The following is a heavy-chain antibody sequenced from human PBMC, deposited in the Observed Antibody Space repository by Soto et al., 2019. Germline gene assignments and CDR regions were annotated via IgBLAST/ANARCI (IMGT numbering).Heavy chain of an antibody. CDR3: AKVPNGY. V-gene: IGHV3-23*01. CDR1: GFTFSSFA. Sequence: PRLSCAASGFTFSSFAMSWVRQPPGKGLEWVSAISGSGGSPYYADSVKGRFTISRDNSKNTLYMQMNSLRAEDTAVYYCAKVPNGYWGQGTLVTVSS. J-gene: IGHJ4*02. CDR2: ISGSGGSP.